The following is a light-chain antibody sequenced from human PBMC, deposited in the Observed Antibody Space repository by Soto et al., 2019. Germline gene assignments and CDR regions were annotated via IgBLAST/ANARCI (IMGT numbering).Light chain of an antibody. J-gene: IGLJ1*01. V-gene: IGLV1-44*01. CDR2: SNN. Sequence: QSVLTQPPPASGTPGQRVTISCSGSSSNIGSNTVNWYQQLPGTSPKLLIYSNNQRPSGVPDRFSGSKSGTSPSLAISGLQSEDEADYYCAAWDDSLNGYVFGTGTKVTVL. CDR1: SSNIGSNT. CDR3: AAWDDSLNGYV.